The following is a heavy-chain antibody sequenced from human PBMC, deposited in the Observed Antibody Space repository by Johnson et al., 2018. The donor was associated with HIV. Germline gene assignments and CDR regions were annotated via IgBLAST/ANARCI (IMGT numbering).Heavy chain of an antibody. CDR3: AKDRYSLTRDTFDI. Sequence: QVQLVESGGGVVQPGRSLRLSCAASGFTFSSYGMHWVRQAPGKGLEWVAIISYDGSDKYYADSVKGRFTISRDNAKNSLYLQMNSLRAEDTAVYYCAKDRYSLTRDTFDIWGQGTMVTVSS. D-gene: IGHD2-21*01. J-gene: IGHJ3*02. CDR1: GFTFSSYG. V-gene: IGHV3-30*18. CDR2: ISYDGSDK.